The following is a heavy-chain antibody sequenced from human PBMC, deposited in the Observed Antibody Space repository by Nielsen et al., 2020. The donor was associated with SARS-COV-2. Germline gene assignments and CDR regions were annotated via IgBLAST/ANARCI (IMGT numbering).Heavy chain of an antibody. D-gene: IGHD2-15*01. V-gene: IGHV5-51*01. CDR2: IYPGDSDT. Sequence: GESLKISCKGSGYSFTSYWVGWVRQMPGKGLEWMGIIYPGDSDTRYSPPFQGQVTTSADKSISTAYLQWSSLKASDTAMYYCARGGVVVVAATAFGFDYWGQGTLVTVSS. J-gene: IGHJ4*02. CDR1: GYSFTSYW. CDR3: ARGGVVVVAATAFGFDY.